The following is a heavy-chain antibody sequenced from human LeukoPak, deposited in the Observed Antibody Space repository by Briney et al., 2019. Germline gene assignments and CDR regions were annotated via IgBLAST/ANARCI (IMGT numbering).Heavy chain of an antibody. CDR3: ARDSGTTGEVKFDP. V-gene: IGHV4-4*07. J-gene: IGHJ5*02. CDR1: GGSISSYY. Sequence: PSETLSLTCTVSGGSISSYYWSWIRQPAGTALEWIGRIYTSGTIAYNPSLKSRVTMSVDTSKNQFSLKLSSVTAADTAVYYCARDSGTTGEVKFDPWGQGTLVTVSS. CDR2: IYTSGTI. D-gene: IGHD3-10*01.